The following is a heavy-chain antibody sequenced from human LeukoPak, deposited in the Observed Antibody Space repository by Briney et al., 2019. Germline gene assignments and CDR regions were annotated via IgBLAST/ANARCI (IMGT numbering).Heavy chain of an antibody. D-gene: IGHD5-18*01. J-gene: IGHJ4*02. CDR1: GFTFSTYG. CDR2: IRYDGSDK. V-gene: IGHV3-30*02. CDR3: AKTPRADNYGYGY. Sequence: GRSLRLSCAASGFTFSTYGMHWVRQTPGKGLEWVAFIRYDGSDKYYADSVKGRFTISRDNSKNTLYLQMNSLRAEDTAVYYCAKTPRADNYGYGYWGQGTLVPVSS.